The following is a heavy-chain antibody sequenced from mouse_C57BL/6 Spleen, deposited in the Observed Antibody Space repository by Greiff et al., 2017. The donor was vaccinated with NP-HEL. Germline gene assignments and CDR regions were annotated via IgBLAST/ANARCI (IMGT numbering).Heavy chain of an antibody. V-gene: IGHV1-55*01. CDR1: GYTFTSYW. Sequence: QVQLQQPGAELVKPGASVKMSCKASGYTFTSYWITWVKQRPGQGLEWIGDIYPGSGSTNYNEKFKSKATLTVETSSSTAYMQLSSLTSEDSAVYYCEGGNWYFDVWGTGTTVTVSS. J-gene: IGHJ1*03. CDR2: IYPGSGST. CDR3: EGGNWYFDV.